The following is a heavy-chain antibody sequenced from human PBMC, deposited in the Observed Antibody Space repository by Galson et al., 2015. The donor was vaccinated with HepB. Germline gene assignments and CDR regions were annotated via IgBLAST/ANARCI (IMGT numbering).Heavy chain of an antibody. V-gene: IGHV3-23*01. Sequence: SLRLSCAASGFTFSSYAMSWVRQAPGKGLECVSIINDSGGSTYYADSVKGRFTISRDNSKNTLYLQMNSLRAEDTAIYYCASPMVRGIIINHWGQGTLVTVSS. CDR3: ASPMVRGIIINH. CDR1: GFTFSSYA. CDR2: INDSGGST. J-gene: IGHJ4*02. D-gene: IGHD3-10*01.